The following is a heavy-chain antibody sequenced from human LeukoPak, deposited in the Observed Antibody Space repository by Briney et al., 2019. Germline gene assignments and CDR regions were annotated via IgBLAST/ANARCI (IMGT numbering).Heavy chain of an antibody. CDR2: INSDGSST. Sequence: GGSLRLSCAASGFTFSNYWMHWVRRAPGKGLVWVSRINSDGSSTSYADSVKGRFTISRDNAKNSLYLQMNSLRAEDTAVYYCARENDSSSSPIWYYYYYMDVWGKGTTVTVSS. CDR3: ARENDSSSSPIWYYYYYMDV. V-gene: IGHV3-74*01. J-gene: IGHJ6*03. CDR1: GFTFSNYW. D-gene: IGHD6-6*01.